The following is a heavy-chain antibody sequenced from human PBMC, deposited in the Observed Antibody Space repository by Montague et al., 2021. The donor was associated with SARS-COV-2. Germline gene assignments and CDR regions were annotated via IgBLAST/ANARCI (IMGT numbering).Heavy chain of an antibody. CDR2: IYHSGST. D-gene: IGHD2-2*02. CDR3: RGVASGIPKVPNFYYMNV. V-gene: IGHV4-34*06. J-gene: IGHJ6*03. Sequence: SETLSLTCAVYGGSFSGYSWSWIRQPPGKSLEWIGQIYHSGSTNYNPSLKSRVTISVDTSKNQFSLKLGSVTAADTAVYYCRGVASGIPKVPNFYYMNVWGQGTTGTVSS. CDR1: GGSFSGYS.